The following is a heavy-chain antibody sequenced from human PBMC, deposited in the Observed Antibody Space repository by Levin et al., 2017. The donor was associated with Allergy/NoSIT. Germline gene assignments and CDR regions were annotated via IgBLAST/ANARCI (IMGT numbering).Heavy chain of an antibody. Sequence: ASVKVSCKASGYTFTSYAMHWVRQAPGQRLEWMGWINAGNGNTKYSQKFQGRVTITRDTSASTAYMELSSLRSEDTAVYYCARVPLDDFWSGYYGGRGAFDIWGQGTMVTVSS. CDR3: ARVPLDDFWSGYYGGRGAFDI. V-gene: IGHV1-3*01. J-gene: IGHJ3*02. D-gene: IGHD3-3*01. CDR1: GYTFTSYA. CDR2: INAGNGNT.